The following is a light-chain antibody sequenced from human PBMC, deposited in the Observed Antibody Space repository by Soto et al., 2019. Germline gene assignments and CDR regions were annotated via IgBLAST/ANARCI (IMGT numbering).Light chain of an antibody. CDR3: QQANRFPG. V-gene: IGKV1-12*01. CDR1: QGISSW. Sequence: DIQMTQSPSSVSASVGDRVTITCRASQGISSWLDWYQQKPGKAPKLLIYAASSLQSGVPSRLSGSGSGTDSTIAISSLQPEDFATYYWQQANRFPGFGGGTKVEIK. J-gene: IGKJ4*01. CDR2: AAS.